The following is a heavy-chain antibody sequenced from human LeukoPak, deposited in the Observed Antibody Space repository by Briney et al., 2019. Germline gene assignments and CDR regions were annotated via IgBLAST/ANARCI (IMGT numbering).Heavy chain of an antibody. D-gene: IGHD2-15*01. Sequence: GGSLRLSCAASGFTISANYMSWVRQSPGEGLEWVSLIYSGGTTDYADSVKGRFTISKDNSKNTVFLQMNSLTAEDTALYYCASLYCSRGSCAFDVWGQGTLVTVSS. V-gene: IGHV3-66*01. CDR2: IYSGGTT. J-gene: IGHJ5*02. CDR1: GFTISANY. CDR3: ASLYCSRGSCAFDV.